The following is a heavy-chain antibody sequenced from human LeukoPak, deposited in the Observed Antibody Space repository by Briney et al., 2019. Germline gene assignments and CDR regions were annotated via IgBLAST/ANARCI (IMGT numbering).Heavy chain of an antibody. CDR2: ISYSSRYI. Sequence: GVSLTLSCAASRFTFYSYSMMRVRQARGQGLVGVINISYSSRYIYYVDTVKCRLNISRDNAMNSLYLQMNSLRAEDTAVYDCARDKGVVGYDFWSGYPAGFDYWGQGTLVTVSS. V-gene: IGHV3-21*01. D-gene: IGHD3-3*01. CDR1: RFTFYSYS. J-gene: IGHJ4*02. CDR3: ARDKGVVGYDFWSGYPAGFDY.